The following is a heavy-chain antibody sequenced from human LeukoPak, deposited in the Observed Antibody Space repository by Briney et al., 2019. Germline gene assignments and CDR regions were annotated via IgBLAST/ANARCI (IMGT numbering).Heavy chain of an antibody. CDR1: GYTFTGYY. D-gene: IGHD3-10*01. Sequence: ASVKVSCEASGYTFTGYYMHWVRQAPGQGLEWMGWINPNSGGTNYAQKFQGRVTMTRDTSISTAYMELSRLRSDDTAVYYCARVGSGSYYDFDYWGQGTLVTVSS. CDR3: ARVGSGSYYDFDY. V-gene: IGHV1-2*02. J-gene: IGHJ4*02. CDR2: INPNSGGT.